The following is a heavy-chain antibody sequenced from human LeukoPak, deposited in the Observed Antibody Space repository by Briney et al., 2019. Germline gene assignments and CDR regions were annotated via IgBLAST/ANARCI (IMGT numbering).Heavy chain of an antibody. CDR3: ARGPLLFDSSGYFVY. CDR2: IYNSGTT. J-gene: IGHJ4*02. Sequence: PSETLSPTCTAPAASTSSHYRSWIRQPPGKGLEWIGYIYNSGTTNYNPSLKSRVTISVDTSKNQFSLKLSSVTAADTAVYYCARGPLLFDSSGYFVYWGQGTLVSVSS. V-gene: IGHV4-59*11. D-gene: IGHD3-22*01. CDR1: AASTSSHY.